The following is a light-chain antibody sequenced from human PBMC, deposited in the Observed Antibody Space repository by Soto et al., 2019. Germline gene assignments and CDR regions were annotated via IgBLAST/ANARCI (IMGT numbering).Light chain of an antibody. CDR2: AAS. CDR1: QSVNSN. V-gene: IGKV3-15*01. CDR3: QQYNDWPPLT. J-gene: IGKJ4*01. Sequence: ETVMTQSPGTLSVSPGERATLSCRASQSVNSNLAWYQQKPGQAPRLLIYAASTRATGIPVRFSGSGSGTEFTLTISSLQSEDFALYYCQQYNDWPPLTVGGGTRVEIK.